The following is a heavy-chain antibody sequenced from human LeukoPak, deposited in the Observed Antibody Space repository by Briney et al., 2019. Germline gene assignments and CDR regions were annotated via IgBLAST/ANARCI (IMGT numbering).Heavy chain of an antibody. CDR3: ARDLRGCSSASWNVLYYLMDA. CDR2: LSHDDIRE. J-gene: IGHJ6*02. V-gene: IGHV3-30*03. D-gene: IGHD2-2*01. Sequence: PGGSLRLSCVASGFTFSSFAMHWVRQAPGKGLEWVAVLSHDDIREFYADSVKGRFTISRDNSKNTVYLQMNSLRAEDTAVYYCARDLRGCSSASWNVLYYLMDAWDQGTTVTVSS. CDR1: GFTFSSFA.